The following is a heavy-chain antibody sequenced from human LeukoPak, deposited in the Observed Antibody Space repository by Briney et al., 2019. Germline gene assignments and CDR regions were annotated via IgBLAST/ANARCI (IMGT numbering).Heavy chain of an antibody. CDR3: ARGPRLTYYYDSSGYYLDY. CDR2: IIPIFGTA. D-gene: IGHD3-22*01. V-gene: IGHV1-69*06. Sequence: SVKVSCKASGGTFSSYAISWVRQAPGQGLEWMGRIIPIFGTANYAQKFQGRVTITADKFTSTAYMELSSLRSEDTAVYYCARGPRLTYYYDSSGYYLDYWGQGTLVTVSS. CDR1: GGTFSSYA. J-gene: IGHJ4*02.